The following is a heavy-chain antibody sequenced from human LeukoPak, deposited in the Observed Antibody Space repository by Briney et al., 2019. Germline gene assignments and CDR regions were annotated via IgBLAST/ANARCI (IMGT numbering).Heavy chain of an antibody. V-gene: IGHV4-39*02. CDR3: ARDTMATRDWYFDL. CDR1: GGSFRSCYYH. D-gene: IGHD5-24*01. J-gene: IGHJ2*01. CDR2: IYDSGST. Sequence: WETLSLTCTVSGGSFRSCYYHWGWVRQPPGQGLEWLVSIYDSGSTYYNPALKSRVTISVDTSKTQYSQKQNAVTAADTAVYYCARDTMATRDWYFDLWGRGTLVTVSS.